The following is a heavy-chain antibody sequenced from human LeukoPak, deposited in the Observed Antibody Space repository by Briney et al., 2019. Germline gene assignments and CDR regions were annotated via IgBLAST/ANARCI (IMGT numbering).Heavy chain of an antibody. CDR3: ARDVSPEEINSGYDYWFDP. V-gene: IGHV4-59*01. Sequence: SETLSLTCTVSGGSISSYYWSWIRQPPGKGLEWIGYINYSGSTNYNPSLKSRVTISVYTSKNQFSLKLSSVTAADTAVYYCARDVSPEEINSGYDYWFDPWGQGTLVTVSS. J-gene: IGHJ5*02. CDR1: GGSISSYY. D-gene: IGHD5-12*01. CDR2: INYSGST.